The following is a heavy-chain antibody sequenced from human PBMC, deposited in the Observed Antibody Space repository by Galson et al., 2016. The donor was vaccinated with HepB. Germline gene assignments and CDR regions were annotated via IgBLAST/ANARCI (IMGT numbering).Heavy chain of an antibody. CDR3: AKGRNYYDNSGYFAD. D-gene: IGHD3-22*01. CDR1: GFTFTNHA. Sequence: SLRLSCAASGFTFTNHAMSWVRQAPGKGLEWVSTISGRGDNIYYADSVKGRFTISRDNSKNTLFLQMNSLRAEDTAVYYFAKGRNYYDNSGYFADWGQGTLVTVSS. V-gene: IGHV3-23*01. CDR2: ISGRGDNI. J-gene: IGHJ4*02.